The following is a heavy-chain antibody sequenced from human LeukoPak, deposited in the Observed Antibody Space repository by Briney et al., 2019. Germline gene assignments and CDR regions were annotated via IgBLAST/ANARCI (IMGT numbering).Heavy chain of an antibody. Sequence: SVNVPYKASGGTLSRYAIIWVRLAPAQPREWTGGVIPIFGTANYAQKFQGRVKITTDESTSTAYMELSSLRSEDTAVYYCAFSPRGYCSSTSCYGIGYWGQGTLVTVSS. CDR2: VIPIFGTA. CDR3: AFSPRGYCSSTSCYGIGY. CDR1: GGTLSRYA. J-gene: IGHJ4*02. D-gene: IGHD2-2*01. V-gene: IGHV1-69*05.